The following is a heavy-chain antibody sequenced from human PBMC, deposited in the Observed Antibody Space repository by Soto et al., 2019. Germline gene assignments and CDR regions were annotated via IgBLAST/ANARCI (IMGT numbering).Heavy chain of an antibody. D-gene: IGHD6-13*01. V-gene: IGHV1-18*01. J-gene: IGHJ6*02. CDR2: ISAYNGNT. CDR3: ARVGIAAAGTRFAYYYGMDV. CDR1: GYTFTSYG. Sequence: QVQLVQSGAEVKKPGASVKVSCKASGYTFTSYGISWVRQAPGRGLEWMRWISAYNGNTNYAQKVQGRVTMTTDTSTSAAYMEVRSLRSDDTAVYYCARVGIAAAGTRFAYYYGMDVWGQGTTVSVSS.